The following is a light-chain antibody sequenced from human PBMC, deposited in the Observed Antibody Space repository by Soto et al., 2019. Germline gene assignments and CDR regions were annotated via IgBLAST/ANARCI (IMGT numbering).Light chain of an antibody. CDR2: DAS. CDR3: QQYNSYSRT. J-gene: IGKJ1*01. V-gene: IGKV1-5*01. Sequence: DIQMTQSPSTLSASVGDRVTITCRASQSISSWLAWYQQKPGKAPKLLIYDASSLESGVTSRLSGSGSGTEFTLTNSSLQPDDFATYYCQQYNSYSRTFGQGTKVEIK. CDR1: QSISSW.